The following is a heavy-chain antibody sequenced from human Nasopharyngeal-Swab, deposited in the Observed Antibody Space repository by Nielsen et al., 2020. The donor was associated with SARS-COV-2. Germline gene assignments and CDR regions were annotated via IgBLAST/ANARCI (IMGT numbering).Heavy chain of an antibody. CDR2: IYHSGST. D-gene: IGHD3-22*01. CDR1: GGSISSSNW. Sequence: SETLSLTCAVSGGSISSSNWWSWVRQPPGKGLEWIGEIYHSGSTNYNPSLKSRVTISVDKSKNQFSLKPSSVTAADTAVYYCARDRKAYYDGSGFDYWGQGTLVTVSS. V-gene: IGHV4-4*02. CDR3: ARDRKAYYDGSGFDY. J-gene: IGHJ4*02.